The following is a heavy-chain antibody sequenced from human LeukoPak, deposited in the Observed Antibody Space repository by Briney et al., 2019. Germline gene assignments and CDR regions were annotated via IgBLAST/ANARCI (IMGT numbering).Heavy chain of an antibody. Sequence: PGGSLRLSCAASGFTFSDYYMSWIRQAPGKGLEWVSYISSSGSTIYYADSVKGRFTISRDNAKNSLYLQMNSLRAEDTAVYYCARTTDWGFRGAYYFDYWGQGTLVTVSS. J-gene: IGHJ4*02. D-gene: IGHD7-27*01. CDR1: GFTFSDYY. CDR3: ARTTDWGFRGAYYFDY. V-gene: IGHV3-11*04. CDR2: ISSSGSTI.